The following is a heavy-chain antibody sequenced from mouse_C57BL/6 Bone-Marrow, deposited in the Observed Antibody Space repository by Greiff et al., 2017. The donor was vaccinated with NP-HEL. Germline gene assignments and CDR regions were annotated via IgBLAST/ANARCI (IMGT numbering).Heavy chain of an antibody. D-gene: IGHD2-1*01. Sequence: DVKLQESGGGLVQPKGSLKLSCAASGFSFNTYAMNWVRQAPGKGLEWVARIRSKSNNYATYYADSVKDRFTISRDDSESMLYLQMNNLKTEDTAMYYCVRAYGNYWYFDVWGTGTTVTVSS. J-gene: IGHJ1*03. CDR2: IRSKSNNYAT. V-gene: IGHV10-1*01. CDR1: GFSFNTYA. CDR3: VRAYGNYWYFDV.